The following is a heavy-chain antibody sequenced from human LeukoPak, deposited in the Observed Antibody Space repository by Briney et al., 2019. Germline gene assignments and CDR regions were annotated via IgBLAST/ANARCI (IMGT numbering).Heavy chain of an antibody. CDR1: GFTFSSYS. CDR3: ARAPTIYGSGSYYFDY. V-gene: IGHV3-21*01. D-gene: IGHD3-10*01. J-gene: IGHJ4*02. CDR2: ISSSSSYI. Sequence: GGSLRLSCAASGFTFSSYSMNWVRQAPGKGLEWVSSISSSSSYIYYADSVKGRFTISRDNAKNSLYLQMNSLRAEDTAVYYCARAPTIYGSGSYYFDYWGQGTLVTVSS.